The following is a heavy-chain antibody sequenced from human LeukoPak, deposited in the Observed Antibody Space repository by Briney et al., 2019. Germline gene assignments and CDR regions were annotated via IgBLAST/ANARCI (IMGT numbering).Heavy chain of an antibody. J-gene: IGHJ4*02. D-gene: IGHD2-15*01. V-gene: IGHV4-30-4*01. CDR2: IYYSGST. Sequence: SQTLSLTCTVSGGSISSGDYYWSWIRQPPGKGLEWIGYIYYSGSTYYNPSLKSRVTISVDTSKNQFSLKLSSVTAADTAVYYCARRACSGGSCQLDYWGQGTLVTVSS. CDR3: ARRACSGGSCQLDY. CDR1: GGSISSGDYY.